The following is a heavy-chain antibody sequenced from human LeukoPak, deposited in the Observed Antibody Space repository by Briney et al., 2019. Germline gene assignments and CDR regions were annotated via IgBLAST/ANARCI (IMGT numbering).Heavy chain of an antibody. CDR2: ISAYNGNT. D-gene: IGHD3-3*01. CDR3: ARVSITIFGAAIGYFDY. Sequence: ASVKVSCKASGYTFTSYGISWVRQAPGQGLEWMGWISAYNGNTNYAQKLQGRVTMTTDTSTSTAYMELRSLRSDDTAVYYCARVSITIFGAAIGYFDYWGQGTLVTVSS. J-gene: IGHJ4*02. CDR1: GYTFTSYG. V-gene: IGHV1-18*01.